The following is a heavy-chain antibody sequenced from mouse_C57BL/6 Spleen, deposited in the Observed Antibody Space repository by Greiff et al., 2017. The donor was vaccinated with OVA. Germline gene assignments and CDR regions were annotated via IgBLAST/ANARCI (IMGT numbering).Heavy chain of an antibody. CDR1: GYTFTSYW. Sequence: QVQLQQPGAELVMPGASVKLSCKASGYTFTSYWMHWVKQRPGQGLEWIGEIDPSDSYTNYNQKFKGKSTLTVDKSSSTAYMQLSSLTSEDSVVYYCAPGRGAMDYWGQGTSVTVSS. J-gene: IGHJ4*01. CDR3: APGRGAMDY. CDR2: IDPSDSYT. V-gene: IGHV1-69*01.